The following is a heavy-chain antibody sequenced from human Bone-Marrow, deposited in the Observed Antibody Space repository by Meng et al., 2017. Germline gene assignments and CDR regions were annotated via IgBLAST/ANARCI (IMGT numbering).Heavy chain of an antibody. CDR1: GFTFSSYW. CDR3: ARERYLVRAAFDI. CDR2: INSDGSST. V-gene: IGHV3-74*01. Sequence: GESLKISCAASGFTFSSYWMHWVRQAPGKGLVWASRINSDGSSTSYADSVKGRFTISRDNAKNTLYLQMNSLRAEDTAVYYCARERYLVRAAFDIWGQGTMVTVSS. D-gene: IGHD1-26*01. J-gene: IGHJ3*02.